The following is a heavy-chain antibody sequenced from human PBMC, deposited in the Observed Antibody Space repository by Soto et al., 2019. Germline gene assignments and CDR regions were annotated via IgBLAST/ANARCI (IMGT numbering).Heavy chain of an antibody. CDR3: ARQGEWELQDKRYYYYYGMDV. J-gene: IGHJ6*02. CDR2: IYYSGST. Sequence: SETLSLTCTVSGGSISSYYWSWIRQPPGKGLEWIGYIYYSGSTNYNPSLKSRVTISVDTSKNQFSLKLSSVTAADTAVYYCARQGEWELQDKRYYYYYGMDVWGQGTTVTVSS. V-gene: IGHV4-59*01. D-gene: IGHD1-26*01. CDR1: GGSISSYY.